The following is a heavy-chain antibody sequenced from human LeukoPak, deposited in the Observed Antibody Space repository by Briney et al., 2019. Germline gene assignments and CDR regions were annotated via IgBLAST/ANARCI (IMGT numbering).Heavy chain of an antibody. CDR1: GFTFTDYA. CDR2: ISSDGNTK. CDR3: VRDLTYGARFDY. J-gene: IGHJ4*02. D-gene: IGHD3-9*01. Sequence: GGSLRLSCVGSGFTFTDYAIHWLRQAPGKGMESVAFISSDGNTKFYADTLKGRITISRDNFRNTVFLEMSTLRPEDTALYFCVRDLTYGARFDYWGQGTLVTVSS. V-gene: IGHV3-30*04.